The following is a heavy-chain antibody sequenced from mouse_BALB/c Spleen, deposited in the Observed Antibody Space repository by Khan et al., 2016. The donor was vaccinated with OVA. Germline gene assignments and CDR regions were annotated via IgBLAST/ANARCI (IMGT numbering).Heavy chain of an antibody. Sequence: QVQLKQSGGDLMKPGASVKISCKATGYTFSSYWIEWVKQRPGHGLEWIGQIFPGSVSTTYNEKFKGKATFTADTSSNTAYMQLSSLTSGDSAVYYCARGGYGGFAYWGQGTLVTVSA. CDR1: GYTFSSYW. CDR3: ARGGYGGFAY. D-gene: IGHD2-2*01. V-gene: IGHV1-9*01. CDR2: IFPGSVST. J-gene: IGHJ3*01.